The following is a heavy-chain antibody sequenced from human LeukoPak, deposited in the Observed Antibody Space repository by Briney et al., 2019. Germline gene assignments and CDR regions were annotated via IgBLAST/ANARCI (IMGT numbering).Heavy chain of an antibody. CDR2: IYYSGST. CDR3: ARSDGGRWLHIDY. CDR1: RGSISSYY. D-gene: IGHD5-24*01. V-gene: IGHV4-59*01. J-gene: IGHJ4*02. Sequence: SETLSLTCTVSRGSISSYYWSWIRQPPGKGLEWIGYIYYSGSTNYNPSLKSRVTISVDTSKNQFSLKLSSVTAADTAVYYCARSDGGRWLHIDYWGQGTLVTVSS.